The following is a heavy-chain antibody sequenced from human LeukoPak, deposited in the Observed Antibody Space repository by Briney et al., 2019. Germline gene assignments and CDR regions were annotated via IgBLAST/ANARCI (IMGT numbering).Heavy chain of an antibody. V-gene: IGHV1-2*02. CDR3: APTAEAYTSWWKV. Sequence: ASVKVSCKASGYKFTDDYMHWVRQAPGQGLEFMGWINPDSGFTNHAQKFKGRVTMTRDTSISTDYLEVRSLTSDDTAVYYCAPTAEAYTSWWKVWGQGTLVTVSS. D-gene: IGHD3-16*01. J-gene: IGHJ4*02. CDR1: GYKFTDDY. CDR2: INPDSGFT.